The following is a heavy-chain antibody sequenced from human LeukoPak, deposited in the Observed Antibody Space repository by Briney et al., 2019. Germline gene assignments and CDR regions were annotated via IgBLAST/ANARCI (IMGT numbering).Heavy chain of an antibody. V-gene: IGHV1-18*01. CDR1: GYTFISYG. Sequence: ASVKVSCKASGYTFISYGITWVRRAPGQGLEWLGWISVYNGNIDYPQKLQGRVTLTTDTSTSTAYMEVRSLRSDDTAVYYCASMSGYYPSYYFDYWGQGTLVTVSS. D-gene: IGHD3-3*01. CDR2: ISVYNGNI. J-gene: IGHJ4*02. CDR3: ASMSGYYPSYYFDY.